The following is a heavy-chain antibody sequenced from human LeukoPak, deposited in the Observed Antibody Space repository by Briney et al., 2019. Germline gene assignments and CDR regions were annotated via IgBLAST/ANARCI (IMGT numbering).Heavy chain of an antibody. CDR3: ATYTHSMIVDAFDI. V-gene: IGHV1-24*01. Sequence: GASVKVSCKVSGYTLTELSMHWVRQAPGKGLEWMGGFDPEDGETIYAQKFQGRVTMTEDTSTDTAYMELSNLRSEDTAVYYCATYTHSMIVDAFDIWGQGTMVTVSS. D-gene: IGHD3-22*01. CDR1: GYTLTELS. CDR2: FDPEDGET. J-gene: IGHJ3*02.